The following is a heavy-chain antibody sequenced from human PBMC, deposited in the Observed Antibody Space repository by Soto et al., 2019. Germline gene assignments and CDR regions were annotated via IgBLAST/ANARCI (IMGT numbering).Heavy chain of an antibody. V-gene: IGHV3-11*04. J-gene: IGHJ4*02. D-gene: IGHD1-1*01. CDR1: GFIFRDWF. CDR3: AKSVYNWNDGFFDY. Sequence: GGSLRLSCAASGFIFRDWFMSWIRQAPGKGLEWISYISKDSGRATRYADSVKGRFTISRDNSKNTLYLQMNSLRAEDTAVYYCAKSVYNWNDGFFDYWGKGTLVTVSS. CDR2: ISKDSGRAT.